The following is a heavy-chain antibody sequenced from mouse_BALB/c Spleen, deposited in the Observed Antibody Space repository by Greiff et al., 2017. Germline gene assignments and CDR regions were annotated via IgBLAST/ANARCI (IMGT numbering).Heavy chain of an antibody. Sequence: EVQLQQSGTVLARPGASVKMSCKASGYSFTSYWMHWVKQRPGQGLEWIGAIYPGNSDTSYNQKFKGKAKLTAVTSASTAYMELSSLTNEDSAVYYCTRGGLWLRREAWFAYWGQGTLVTVSA. CDR2: IYPGNSDT. J-gene: IGHJ3*01. CDR1: GYSFTSYW. D-gene: IGHD2-2*01. V-gene: IGHV1-5*01. CDR3: TRGGLWLRREAWFAY.